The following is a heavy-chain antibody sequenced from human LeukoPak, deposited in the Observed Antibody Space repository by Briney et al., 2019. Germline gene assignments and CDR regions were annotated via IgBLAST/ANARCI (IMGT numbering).Heavy chain of an antibody. D-gene: IGHD3-3*01. Sequence: SETLSLACSVSGGSISSDYWSWIRQPPGKGLEWIGYIYYSGSTYYNPSLKSRVTISVDTSKNQFSLKLSSVTAADTAVYYCASEWSYYFDYWGQGTLVTVSS. CDR1: GGSISSDY. CDR2: IYYSGST. CDR3: ASEWSYYFDY. J-gene: IGHJ4*02. V-gene: IGHV4-59*06.